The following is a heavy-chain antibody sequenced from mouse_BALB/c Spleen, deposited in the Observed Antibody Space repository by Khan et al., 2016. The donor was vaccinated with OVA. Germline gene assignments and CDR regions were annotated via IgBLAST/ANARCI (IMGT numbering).Heavy chain of an antibody. J-gene: IGHJ2*01. Sequence: QVQLKQSGPGLVAPSQSLSITCTVSGFSLTSYGVHWVRQPPGKGLEWLGVIWAGGSTNDNSALMSRLSISKDNSKSQVFLKMNNLQAYDTAMYYCARVEEIWGQGTTLTVSS. CDR1: GFSLTSYG. CDR3: ARVEEI. CDR2: IWAGGST. V-gene: IGHV2-9*02.